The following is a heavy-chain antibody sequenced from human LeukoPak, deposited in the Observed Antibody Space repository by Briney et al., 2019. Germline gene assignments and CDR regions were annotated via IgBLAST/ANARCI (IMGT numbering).Heavy chain of an antibody. J-gene: IGHJ4*02. Sequence: PGRSLRLSCAASGFTFSSDGMHWVRQAPGKGLEWVAVVWSDGNNKFYGDAVKGRFTISRDDSKSTLYLQMNSLRAEDTAVYFCAKRGVVIRGVLVIGFHKEAYYFDYWGQGILVTVSS. CDR2: VWSDGNNK. V-gene: IGHV3-33*06. CDR1: GFTFSSDG. CDR3: AKRGVVIRGVLVIGFHKEAYYFDY. D-gene: IGHD3-10*01.